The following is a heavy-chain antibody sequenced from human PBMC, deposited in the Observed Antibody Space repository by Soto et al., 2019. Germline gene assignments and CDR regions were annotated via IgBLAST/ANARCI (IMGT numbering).Heavy chain of an antibody. J-gene: IGHJ4*02. CDR3: LNGDYY. CDR2: INRDSTVI. CDR1: GVSISRYC. D-gene: IGHD3-16*01. V-gene: IGHV3-48*01. Sequence: WGSLTHSRPASGVSISRYCMNWVRQGPGKGLEWVSFINRDSTVIYYADSVKGRFTISRDNARNSLSLQMNSLRAEDTAVYYCLNGDYYVGPGTLVTVSS.